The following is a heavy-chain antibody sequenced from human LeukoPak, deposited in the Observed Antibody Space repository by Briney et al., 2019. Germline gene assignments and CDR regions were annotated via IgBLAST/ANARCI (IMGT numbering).Heavy chain of an antibody. J-gene: IGHJ4*02. CDR3: KSGGAAPGSFDN. V-gene: IGHV3-7*01. D-gene: IGHD6-13*01. CDR1: GFTFSSYA. Sequence: GGSLRLSCAASGFTFSSYAMSWVRQAPGKGLEWVANIKYDGDEEYYVDSVKGRFTISRDNAKNSLYLQLNSLRVEDTAVYYCKSGGAAPGSFDNWGQGTLVTVSP. CDR2: IKYDGDEE.